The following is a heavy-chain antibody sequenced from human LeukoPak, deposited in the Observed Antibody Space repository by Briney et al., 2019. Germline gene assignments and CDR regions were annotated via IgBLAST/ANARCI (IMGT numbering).Heavy chain of an antibody. J-gene: IGHJ3*02. V-gene: IGHV3-21*01. CDR1: GFTFSSYS. CDR2: ISSSSSYI. D-gene: IGHD2-2*01. CDR3: ARDILLHQLLHHDAFDI. Sequence: GGSLRLSCAASGFTFSSYSMNWVRQAPGKGLEWVSSISSSSSYIYYADSVKGRFTISSDNAKNSLYLQMNSLRAEDTAVYYCARDILLHQLLHHDAFDIWGQGTMVTVSS.